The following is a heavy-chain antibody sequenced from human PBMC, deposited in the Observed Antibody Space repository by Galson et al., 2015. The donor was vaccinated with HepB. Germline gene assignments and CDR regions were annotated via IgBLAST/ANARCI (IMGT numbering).Heavy chain of an antibody. CDR2: ISWNSGNI. V-gene: IGHV3-9*01. Sequence: SLRLSCAASGFTFDDYAMQWVRHAPGKGLEWVSGISWNSGNIGYADSVKGRFTISRDNAKNSLDLQMNSLRAEDTALYYCAKCYYDSSGVPGAFDIWGLGTMVAVSS. D-gene: IGHD3-22*01. J-gene: IGHJ3*02. CDR1: GFTFDDYA. CDR3: AKCYYDSSGVPGAFDI.